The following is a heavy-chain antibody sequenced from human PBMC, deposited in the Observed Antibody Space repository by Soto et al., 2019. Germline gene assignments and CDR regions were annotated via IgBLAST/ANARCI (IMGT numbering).Heavy chain of an antibody. V-gene: IGHV1-46*01. CDR1: GYSFTRYY. CDR2: ITTSGGTT. Sequence: ASVKVSCKASGYSFTRYYMHWVRQAPGQGLEWMGIITTSGGTTSYAQKFQGRVTMTRDTSTSTVYMELSSLSAEDTAVYYCARESEDLTSNFDYWGQGTLVTVSS. CDR3: ARESEDLTSNFDY. J-gene: IGHJ4*02.